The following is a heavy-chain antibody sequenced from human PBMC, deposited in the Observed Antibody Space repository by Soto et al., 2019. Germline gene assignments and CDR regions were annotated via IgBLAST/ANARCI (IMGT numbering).Heavy chain of an antibody. Sequence: ASVKVSCKASGYTFTSYGISWVRQAPGQGLEWMGWISAYNGNTNYAQKLQGRVTMTTDTSTSTAYMELRSLRSDDTAVYYCARGDIVVVPALRGMDVWGQGTTVTVSS. CDR1: GYTFTSYG. J-gene: IGHJ6*02. CDR3: ARGDIVVVPALRGMDV. CDR2: ISAYNGNT. V-gene: IGHV1-18*01. D-gene: IGHD2-2*01.